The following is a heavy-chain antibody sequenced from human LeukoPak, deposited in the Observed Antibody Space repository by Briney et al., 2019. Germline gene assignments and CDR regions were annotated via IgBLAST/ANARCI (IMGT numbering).Heavy chain of an antibody. V-gene: IGHV3-30*03. Sequence: GRSLRLSCAASGFTFSSHGMHWVRQAPGKGLEWVAVISYDGSNKYYADSVKGRFTISRDNSKNTLYLQMNSLRAEDTAVYYCATDRSFDYWGQGTLVTVSS. J-gene: IGHJ4*02. CDR1: GFTFSSHG. CDR2: ISYDGSNK. D-gene: IGHD3-22*01. CDR3: ATDRSFDY.